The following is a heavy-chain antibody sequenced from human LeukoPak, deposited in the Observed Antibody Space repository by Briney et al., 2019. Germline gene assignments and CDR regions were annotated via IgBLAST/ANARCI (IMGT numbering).Heavy chain of an antibody. CDR2: ISSSSSYI. CDR3: ARYDFWSGYRPLDY. CDR1: GFTFSSYS. D-gene: IGHD3-3*01. Sequence: GGSLRLSCAASGFTFSSYSMNWVRQAPGKGLEWVSSISSSSSYIYYADSVKSRFTISRDNAKNSLYLQMNSLRAEDTAVYYCARYDFWSGYRPLDYWGQGTLVTVSS. J-gene: IGHJ4*02. V-gene: IGHV3-21*01.